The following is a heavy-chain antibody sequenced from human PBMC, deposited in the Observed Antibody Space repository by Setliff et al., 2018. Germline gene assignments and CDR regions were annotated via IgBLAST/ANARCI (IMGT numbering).Heavy chain of an antibody. CDR3: VRSGKFGMRFWFDQ. CDR1: GPTVTESS. CDR2: FDPEDGER. D-gene: IGHD1-26*01. Sequence: GASVKVSCKVSGPTVTESSMHWVRQAPGKGLEWMGGFDPEDGERIYAQHFQGRLTMTEDTSTDTAYMELSSLRSEDTAVYYCVRSGKFGMRFWFDQWGLGTLVTVSS. V-gene: IGHV1-24*01. J-gene: IGHJ5*02.